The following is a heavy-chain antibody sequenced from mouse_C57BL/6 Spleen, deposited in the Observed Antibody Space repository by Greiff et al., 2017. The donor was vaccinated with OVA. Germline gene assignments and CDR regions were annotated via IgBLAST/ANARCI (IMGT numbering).Heavy chain of an antibody. D-gene: IGHD3-3*01. Sequence: VQLQQPGAELVKPGASVKLSCKASGYTFTSYWMQWVKQRPGQGLEWIGEIDPSDSYTNYNQKFKGKATLTVDTSSSTAYMQLSSLTSEDSAVYYCARWGGDRYGDVWGTGTTVTVSS. CDR2: IDPSDSYT. CDR1: GYTFTSYW. CDR3: ARWGGDRYGDV. J-gene: IGHJ1*03. V-gene: IGHV1-50*01.